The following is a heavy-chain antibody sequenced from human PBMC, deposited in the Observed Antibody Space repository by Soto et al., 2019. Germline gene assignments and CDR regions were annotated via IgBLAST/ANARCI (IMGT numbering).Heavy chain of an antibody. CDR2: IGAYNGNT. D-gene: IGHD1-7*01. CDR3: ASSPKTGTTLYYYYGMDV. CDR1: GYTFTSYG. J-gene: IGHJ6*02. V-gene: IGHV1-18*04. Sequence: GASVKVSCKASGYTFTSYGISWVRQAPGQGLEWMGWIGAYNGNTNYAQKLQGRVTMTTDTSTSTAYMELRSLRSDDTAVYYCASSPKTGTTLYYYYGMDVWGQGTTVTVSS.